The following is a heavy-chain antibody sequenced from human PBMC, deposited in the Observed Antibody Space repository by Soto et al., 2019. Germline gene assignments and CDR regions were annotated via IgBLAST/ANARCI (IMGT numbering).Heavy chain of an antibody. CDR2: INHSGST. D-gene: IGHD3-9*01. V-gene: IGHV4-39*07. CDR1: GGSISSGGYY. Sequence: SETLSLTCTVSGGSISSGGYYWSWIRQPPGKGLEWIGEINHSGSTNYNPSLKSRVTISVDTSKNQFSLYLQMNSLRAEDTTLYYCAKGILTGYWSFDPWGQGTLVTVSS. CDR3: AKGILTGYWSFDP. J-gene: IGHJ5*02.